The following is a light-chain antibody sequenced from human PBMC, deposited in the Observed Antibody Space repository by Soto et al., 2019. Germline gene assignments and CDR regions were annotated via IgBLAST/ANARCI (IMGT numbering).Light chain of an antibody. CDR3: QSYDSSLSGSV. CDR1: SSNSGAGYD. J-gene: IGLJ2*01. V-gene: IGLV1-40*01. CDR2: GNS. Sequence: QSVLTQPPSVSGAPGQRVIISCTGSSSNSGAGYDVHWYQQLPGTAPKLLIYGNSNRPSGVPDRFSGSKSGTSASLAITGLQAEDEADYYCQSYDSSLSGSVFGGGTKLTVL.